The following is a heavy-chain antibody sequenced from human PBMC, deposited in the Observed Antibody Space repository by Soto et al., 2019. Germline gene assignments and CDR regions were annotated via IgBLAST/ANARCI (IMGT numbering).Heavy chain of an antibody. J-gene: IGHJ3*01. V-gene: IGHV3-48*03. Sequence: GGSLRLSCAASGSTFYTYEMNWVRQAPGKGLEWVSYISSSGSTTYYADSVEGRFTISRDNAKNSLYLQMNSLRAEDTAIYYCATRSGGGGAFDFWGQGTMVTVSS. CDR2: ISSSGSTT. CDR3: ATRSGGGGAFDF. D-gene: IGHD3-10*01. CDR1: GSTFYTYE.